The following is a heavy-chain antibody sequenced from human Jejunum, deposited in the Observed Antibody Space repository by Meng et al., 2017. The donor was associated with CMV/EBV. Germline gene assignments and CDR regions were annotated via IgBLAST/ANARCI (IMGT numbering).Heavy chain of an antibody. V-gene: IGHV1-3*04. J-gene: IGHJ4*02. CDR2: ISTGNGNT. CDR1: ECTFTSKI. Sequence: VNFWRSGTEAKHPWATLKVSSTSPECTFTSKILQSVRPAPGQRLEWMGWISTGNGNTTYPENFQDRVTFTRDTSANIDYMELSSLRSEDTAVYACARGPQGAVGGTLYFDFWGQGALVTVSS. D-gene: IGHD6-19*01. CDR3: ARGPQGAVGGTLYFDF.